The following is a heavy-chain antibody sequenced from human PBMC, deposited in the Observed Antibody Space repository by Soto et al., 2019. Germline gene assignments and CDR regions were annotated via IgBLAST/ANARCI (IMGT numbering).Heavy chain of an antibody. Sequence: ASVNVSCKASGYIFTSYYVHWVRQAPGQGLEWMGLINPGGGSTSYTQSFQGRVTMTRDTSTSTVYMELSSLRSEDTAVYYCARIGSYHGFDYWGQGTLVTVSS. CDR2: INPGGGST. J-gene: IGHJ4*02. V-gene: IGHV1-46*03. CDR1: GYIFTSYY. D-gene: IGHD3-16*01. CDR3: ARIGSYHGFDY.